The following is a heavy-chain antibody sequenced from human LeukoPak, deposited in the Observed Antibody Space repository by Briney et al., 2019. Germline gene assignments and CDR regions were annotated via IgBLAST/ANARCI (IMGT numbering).Heavy chain of an antibody. Sequence: SETLSLICAVSGGSISSSNWWSWVRQPPGNGLEWIGEIYHSGSTNYNPSLKSRVTISADTSKNQFSLKLSSVTAADTAVYYCARQADDSSSSLVYFDYWGQGTLVTVSS. D-gene: IGHD6-6*01. CDR2: IYHSGST. CDR3: ARQADDSSSSLVYFDY. J-gene: IGHJ4*02. V-gene: IGHV4-4*02. CDR1: GGSISSSNW.